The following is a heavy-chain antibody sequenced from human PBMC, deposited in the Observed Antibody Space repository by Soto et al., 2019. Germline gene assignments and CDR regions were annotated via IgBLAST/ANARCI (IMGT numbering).Heavy chain of an antibody. J-gene: IGHJ4*02. CDR1: GFTFDDYA. Sequence: GGSLRLSCAASGFTFDDYAMHWVRQAPGKGLEWVSGISWNSGSIGYADSVKGRFTISRDNAKNSLYLQMNSLRAEDTALYYCAKDITSSIAAAGCFDYWGQGTLVTVSS. V-gene: IGHV3-9*01. CDR2: ISWNSGSI. CDR3: AKDITSSIAAAGCFDY. D-gene: IGHD6-6*01.